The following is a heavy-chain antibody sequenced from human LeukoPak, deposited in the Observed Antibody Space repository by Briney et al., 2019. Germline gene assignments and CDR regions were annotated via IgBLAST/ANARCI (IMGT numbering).Heavy chain of an antibody. Sequence: GGSLRLSCAASGLTFSTYWMTWVRQAPGKGLEWVANIKPDGSQIYYVDSVKGRFTISRDNAKNSLYLQMNSLRAEDTAVYYCARDLNWETYWGQGTLVTVSS. D-gene: IGHD1-1*01. V-gene: IGHV3-7*01. J-gene: IGHJ4*02. CDR3: ARDLNWETY. CDR1: GLTFSTYW. CDR2: IKPDGSQI.